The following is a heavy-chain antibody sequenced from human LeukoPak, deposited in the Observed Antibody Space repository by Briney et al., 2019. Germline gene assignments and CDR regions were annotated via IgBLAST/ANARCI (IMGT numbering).Heavy chain of an antibody. Sequence: GASVTVSCTASGGTFSSYAISWVRQAPGQGLAWMGGVIPIFGTANYAQKFQGRVTITADESTSTAYMELSSLRSEDTAVYYCARTGWHLPTTNYYGMDVWGQGTTVTVSS. CDR3: ARTGWHLPTTNYYGMDV. V-gene: IGHV1-69*13. CDR2: VIPIFGTA. CDR1: GGTFSSYA. J-gene: IGHJ6*02. D-gene: IGHD6-19*01.